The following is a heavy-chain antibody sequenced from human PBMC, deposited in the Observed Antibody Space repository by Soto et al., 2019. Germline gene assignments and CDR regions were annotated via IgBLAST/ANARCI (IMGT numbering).Heavy chain of an antibody. V-gene: IGHV4-30-2*01. CDR2: IYHSGST. D-gene: IGHD3-3*01. CDR1: GGSISSGGYS. Sequence: PSETLSLTCAVSGGSISSGGYSWSWIRHPPGKGLEWIGYIYHSGSTYYNPSLKSRVTISVDRSKNQFSLKLSSVTAADTAVYYCAAGAIFGVVPLDYWGQGTLVTVSS. J-gene: IGHJ4*02. CDR3: AAGAIFGVVPLDY.